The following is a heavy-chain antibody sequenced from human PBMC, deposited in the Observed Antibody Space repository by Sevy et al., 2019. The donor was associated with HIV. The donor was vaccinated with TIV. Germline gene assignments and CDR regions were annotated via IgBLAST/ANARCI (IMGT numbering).Heavy chain of an antibody. D-gene: IGHD3-10*01. CDR1: GYTFTRYR. V-gene: IGHV5-51*01. Sequence: GESLKISCKGSGYTFTRYRIGWVRQMPGKGLEWRGNIYPGDSNTRYSPTFQGQVTISADKSISTAYLQWSSLKASDTAMYYCANDSGITMVQGAFDYWGQGTLVTVSS. CDR3: ANDSGITMVQGAFDY. CDR2: IYPGDSNT. J-gene: IGHJ4*02.